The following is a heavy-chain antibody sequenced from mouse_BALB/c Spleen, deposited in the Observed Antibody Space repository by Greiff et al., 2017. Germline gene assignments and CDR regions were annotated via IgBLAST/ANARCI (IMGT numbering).Heavy chain of an antibody. V-gene: IGHV1S81*02. D-gene: IGHD2-1*01. CDR3: TRSHGNYVYYAMDY. Sequence: VQLQQSGPELVKPGASVKISCKASGYSFTGYYMHWVKQRPGQGLEWIGEINPSNGGTNFNEKFKSKATLTVDKSSSTAYMQLSSLTSEDSAVYYCTRSHGNYVYYAMDYWGQGTSVTVSS. CDR1: GYSFTGYY. CDR2: INPSNGGT. J-gene: IGHJ4*01.